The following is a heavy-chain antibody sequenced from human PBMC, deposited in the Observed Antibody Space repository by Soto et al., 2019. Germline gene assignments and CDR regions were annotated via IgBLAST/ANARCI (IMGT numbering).Heavy chain of an antibody. D-gene: IGHD6-19*01. V-gene: IGHV1-3*01. CDR3: ARVHSSGWPQYFQH. J-gene: IGHJ1*01. CDR2: INAGNGNT. Sequence: QVQLVQSGAEVKKPGASVKVSCKASGYTFTSYAMHWVRQAPGQRLEWMGWINAGNGNTKYSQKFQGRVTITRDTSASTAYMELSSLRSEDTAVYYCARVHSSGWPQYFQHWGQGTLVTVSS. CDR1: GYTFTSYA.